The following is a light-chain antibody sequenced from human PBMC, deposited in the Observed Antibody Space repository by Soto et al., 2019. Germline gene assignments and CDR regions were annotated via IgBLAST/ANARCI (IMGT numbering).Light chain of an antibody. Sequence: DIQMTQSPSSLSASVGDRVTITCRASQDISNYLTWYQQKPGKVPKLLIYAPSTLQSGVPSRFSGSGSGTDFTLTISSLQPEDVATYYCQKYNSDLFTFGPGTKVDIK. CDR1: QDISNY. CDR3: QKYNSDLFT. V-gene: IGKV1-27*01. CDR2: APS. J-gene: IGKJ3*01.